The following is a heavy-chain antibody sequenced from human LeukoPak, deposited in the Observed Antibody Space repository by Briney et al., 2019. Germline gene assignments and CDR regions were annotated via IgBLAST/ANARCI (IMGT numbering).Heavy chain of an antibody. CDR2: INHSGST. V-gene: IGHV4-34*01. J-gene: IGHJ6*02. CDR3: ARAGTRQLYCYYGMDV. CDR1: GGSFSGYY. Sequence: SETLSLTCAVYGGSFSGYYWSWIRQPPGKGLEWIGEINHSGSTNYNPSLKSRVTISVDTSKNQFSLKLSSVTAADTAVYYCARAGTRQLYCYYGMDVWGQGTTVTVSS. D-gene: IGHD2-2*01.